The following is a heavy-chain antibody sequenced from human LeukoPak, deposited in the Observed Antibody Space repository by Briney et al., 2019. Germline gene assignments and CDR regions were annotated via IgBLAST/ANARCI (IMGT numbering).Heavy chain of an antibody. V-gene: IGHV3-23*01. CDR1: GFTFKRYG. D-gene: IGHD3-10*01. CDR3: ARDWWYYGSGIYFDY. CDR2: ISGSDT. J-gene: IGHJ4*02. Sequence: PGESLRLSCAASGFTFKRYGMSWVRQAPGKGLEWVSAISGSDTYYADSVKGRFTISKDYSKNTLFLQMNSLRAEDTAVYYCARDWWYYGSGIYFDYWGQGTLVTVSS.